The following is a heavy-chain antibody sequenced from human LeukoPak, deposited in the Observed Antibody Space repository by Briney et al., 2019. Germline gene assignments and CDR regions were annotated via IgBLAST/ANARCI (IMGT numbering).Heavy chain of an antibody. V-gene: IGHV3-53*01. CDR2: IYSGGST. CDR1: GLTVSSNY. Sequence: PGGSLRLSCAASGLTVSSNYMSWVRQAPGKGLEWVSVIYSGGSTYYADSVKGRFAISRDNSKNTLYLQMNSLRAEDTAVYYCARVGEGAAKDWGQGTLVTVSS. D-gene: IGHD1-26*01. CDR3: ARVGEGAAKD. J-gene: IGHJ4*02.